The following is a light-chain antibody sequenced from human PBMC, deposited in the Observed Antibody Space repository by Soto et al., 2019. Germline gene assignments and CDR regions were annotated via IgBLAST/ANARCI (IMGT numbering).Light chain of an antibody. CDR2: GAS. Sequence: EIVMTQSPATLSVSPGERATLSCMASQSVSSNLAWYQQKPGQAPRLLIYGASTRATGIPARFSCSGSGTEFTLTISSLQAEDFAVYYCQQYNNWPLWTFGQGTKVEIK. CDR3: QQYNNWPLWT. V-gene: IGKV3-15*01. CDR1: QSVSSN. J-gene: IGKJ1*01.